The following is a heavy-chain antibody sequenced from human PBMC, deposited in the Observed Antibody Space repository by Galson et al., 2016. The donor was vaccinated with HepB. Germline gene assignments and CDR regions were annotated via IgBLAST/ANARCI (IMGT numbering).Heavy chain of an antibody. CDR2: IYYSGST. CDR3: ARVGHLDFWSGYYVPPFDY. V-gene: IGHV4-31*03. J-gene: IGHJ4*02. D-gene: IGHD3-3*01. CDR1: GDSIGSGGSH. Sequence: TLSLTCIVSGDSIGSGGSHWIWIRQHPGRGLEWIGFIYYSGSTYYNPSLKSRVTISVDTSKNQFSLKLSSVTVADTAVYYCARVGHLDFWSGYYVPPFDYWGQGTLVTVSS.